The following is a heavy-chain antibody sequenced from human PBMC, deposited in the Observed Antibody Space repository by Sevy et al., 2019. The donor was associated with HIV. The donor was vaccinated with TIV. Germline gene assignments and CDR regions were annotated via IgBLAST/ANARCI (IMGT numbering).Heavy chain of an antibody. Sequence: AAVKVSCKASGGTFSSYAISWVRQAPGQGLEWMGGIIPIFGTANYAQKFQGRVTITADESTSTAYMELSSLRSEDTAVYYCARTRGYSYVAYFDYRGQGTLVTVSS. CDR3: ARTRGYSYVAYFDY. CDR2: IIPIFGTA. J-gene: IGHJ4*02. D-gene: IGHD5-18*01. V-gene: IGHV1-69*13. CDR1: GGTFSSYA.